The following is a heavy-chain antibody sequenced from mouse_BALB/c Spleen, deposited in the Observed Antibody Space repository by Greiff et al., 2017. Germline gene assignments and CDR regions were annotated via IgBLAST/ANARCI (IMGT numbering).Heavy chain of an antibody. D-gene: IGHD2-2*01. J-gene: IGHJ3*01. V-gene: IGHV6-6*02. CDR1: GFTFSNYW. CDR2: IRLKSNNYAT. Sequence: DVMLVESGGGLVQPGGSMKLSCVASGFTFSNYWMNWVRQSPEKGLEWVAEIRLKSNNYATHYAESVKGRFTISRDDSKSSVYLQMNNLRAEDTGIYYCTRRGYPWFAYWGQGTLVTVSA. CDR3: TRRGYPWFAY.